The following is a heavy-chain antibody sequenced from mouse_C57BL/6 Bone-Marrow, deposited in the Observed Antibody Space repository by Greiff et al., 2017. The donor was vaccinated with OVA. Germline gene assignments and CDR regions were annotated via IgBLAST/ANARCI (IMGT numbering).Heavy chain of an antibody. V-gene: IGHV1-55*01. CDR2: IYPGSGST. Sequence: QVQLQQPGAELVKPGASVKMSCKASGYTFTSYWITWVKQRPGQGLAWIGDIYPGSGSTNYHEKFKSKATLTVDTSSSTAYMQLSSLTSEDSAVYYWARNGYDHWYFDVWGTGTTVTVSS. CDR1: GYTFTSYW. D-gene: IGHD2-2*01. CDR3: ARNGYDHWYFDV. J-gene: IGHJ1*03.